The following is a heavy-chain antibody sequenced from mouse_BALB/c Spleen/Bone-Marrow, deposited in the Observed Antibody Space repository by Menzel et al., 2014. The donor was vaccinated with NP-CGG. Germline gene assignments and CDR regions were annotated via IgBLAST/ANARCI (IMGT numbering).Heavy chain of an antibody. CDR3: ASPLITTVVAPFAY. J-gene: IGHJ3*01. D-gene: IGHD1-1*01. CDR2: ISYSGST. Sequence: EVKLMESGPSLVKPSQTLSLTCSVTGDSITSGYWNWIRKFPGNKLEYMGYISYSGSTYYNPSLESRISITRDTSKNQYYLQLNSVTTEDTATYYCASPLITTVVAPFAYWGQGTLVTVSA. V-gene: IGHV3-8*02. CDR1: GDSITSGY.